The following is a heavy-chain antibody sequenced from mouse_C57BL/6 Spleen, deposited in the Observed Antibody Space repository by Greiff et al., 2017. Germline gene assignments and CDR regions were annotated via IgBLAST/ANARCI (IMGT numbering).Heavy chain of an antibody. Sequence: QVQLQQPGAELVRPGSSVKLSCKASGYTFTSYWMDWVKQRPGQGLEWIGNIYPSDSETHYNQKFKDKATLTVDKSSSTAYMQLSSLTSEDSAVYYCARGGNGPYYFDYWGQGTTLTVSS. J-gene: IGHJ2*01. D-gene: IGHD1-1*01. CDR2: IYPSDSET. CDR3: ARGGNGPYYFDY. V-gene: IGHV1-61*01. CDR1: GYTFTSYW.